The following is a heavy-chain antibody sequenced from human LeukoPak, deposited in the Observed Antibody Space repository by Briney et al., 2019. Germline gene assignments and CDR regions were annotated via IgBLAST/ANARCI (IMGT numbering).Heavy chain of an antibody. D-gene: IGHD5-24*01. J-gene: IGHJ4*02. CDR2: ITGSASTI. V-gene: IGHV3-48*03. Sequence: GGSLRLSCAASGFTFGSLEMNWVRQAPGKGLEWVSYITGSASTIYYADSVKGRFTISRDNAKNSLYLQMNSLRAEDTAVYYCASVRWLQIGSDYWGQGTLVTVSS. CDR1: GFTFGSLE. CDR3: ASVRWLQIGSDY.